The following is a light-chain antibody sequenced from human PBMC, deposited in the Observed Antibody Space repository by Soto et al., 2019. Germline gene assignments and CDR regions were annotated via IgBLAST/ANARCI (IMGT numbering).Light chain of an antibody. Sequence: QSVLTQPPSVSGAPGQRVTISCTGSSSNIGAGYDVHWYQQLPGTAPKLLIYGNSNRPSGVPDRFSGSKSGTSASLAITGLQAEDEADYYCASWDDSRSGVVFGGGTKLTVL. CDR2: GNS. J-gene: IGLJ2*01. CDR3: ASWDDSRSGVV. V-gene: IGLV1-40*01. CDR1: SSNIGAGYD.